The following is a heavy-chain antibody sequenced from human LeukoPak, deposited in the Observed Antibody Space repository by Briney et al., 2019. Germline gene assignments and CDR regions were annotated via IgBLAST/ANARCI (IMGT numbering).Heavy chain of an antibody. V-gene: IGHV3-21*01. Sequence: GGSLRLSCAASGFTFSSYSMNWVRQAPGKGLEWVSYISTSGNYIYYSESVKGRFTISRDNAKNSLYLQIHSLRADDTAVYYCARGAYNSGGTLEIWGQGTLVTVSS. CDR2: ISTSGNYI. D-gene: IGHD3-22*01. CDR3: ARGAYNSGGTLEI. CDR1: GFTFSSYS. J-gene: IGHJ4*02.